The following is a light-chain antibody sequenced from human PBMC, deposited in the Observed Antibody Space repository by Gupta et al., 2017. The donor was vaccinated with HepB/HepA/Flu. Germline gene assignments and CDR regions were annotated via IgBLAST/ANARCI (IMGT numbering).Light chain of an antibody. Sequence: EIVLTKSPGTLSLSPGERATLNCRTSQSVSSNYLAWYQQTPGQAPRLLIYGASSRATGIPDRFSGSGSGTDFTLTISRLEPEDFAVYYCQQYGSSRPITFGPGTKVDLK. V-gene: IGKV3-20*01. CDR1: QSVSSNY. CDR2: GAS. CDR3: QQYGSSRPIT. J-gene: IGKJ3*01.